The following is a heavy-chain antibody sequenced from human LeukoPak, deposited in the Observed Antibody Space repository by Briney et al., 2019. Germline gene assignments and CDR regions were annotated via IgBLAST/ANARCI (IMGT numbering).Heavy chain of an antibody. Sequence: SVKVSCKASGGTFSSYAISWVRQAPGQGLEWMGGIIAIFGTANYAQKFQGRVTITTDESTSTAYMELSSLRSEDTAVYYCARSIGYCSSTSCYLGFDPWGQGTLVTVSS. V-gene: IGHV1-69*05. J-gene: IGHJ5*02. CDR2: IIAIFGTA. CDR1: GGTFSSYA. CDR3: ARSIGYCSSTSCYLGFDP. D-gene: IGHD2-2*01.